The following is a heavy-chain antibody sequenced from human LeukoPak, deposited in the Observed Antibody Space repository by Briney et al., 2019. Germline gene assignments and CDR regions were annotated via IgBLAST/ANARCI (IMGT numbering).Heavy chain of an antibody. J-gene: IGHJ6*02. CDR3: ASLLAAAGSMDV. D-gene: IGHD6-13*01. CDR2: IYYSGNT. CDR1: GGSISSHY. V-gene: IGHV4-59*08. Sequence: SETLSLTCTVSGGSISSHYWSWIRQPPGKGLEWIGCIYYSGNTNYNPSLKSRVTISVDTSKNQFSLKLSSVTAADTAVYYCASLLAAAGSMDVWGQGTTVTVSS.